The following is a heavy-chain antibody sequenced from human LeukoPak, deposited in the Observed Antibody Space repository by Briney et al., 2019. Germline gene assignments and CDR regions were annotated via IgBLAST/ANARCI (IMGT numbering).Heavy chain of an antibody. CDR2: IKQDGSEK. J-gene: IGHJ3*02. Sequence: GGSLRLSCAASGFTFSTYWMSWVRQAPGEGLEWVANIKQDGSEKYYADSVKGRFTISRDNSKNTLYLQMNSLRAEDTAVYYCAKDTTDAFDIWGQGTMVTVSS. CDR1: GFTFSTYW. D-gene: IGHD1-1*01. V-gene: IGHV3-7*01. CDR3: AKDTTDAFDI.